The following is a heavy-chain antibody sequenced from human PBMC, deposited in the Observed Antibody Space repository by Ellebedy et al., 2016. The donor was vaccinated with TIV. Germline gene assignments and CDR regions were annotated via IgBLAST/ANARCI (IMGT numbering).Heavy chain of an antibody. CDR3: ARGIVVVPAATEAFDI. D-gene: IGHD2-2*01. CDR1: GYTFTGYY. J-gene: IGHJ3*02. V-gene: IGHV1-2*02. CDR2: INPNSGGT. Sequence: ASVKVSCXASGYTFTGYYMHWVRQAPGQGLEWMGWINPNSGGTNYAQKFQGRVTMTRDTSISTAYMELSRLRSDDTAVYYCARGIVVVPAATEAFDIWGQGTMVTVSS.